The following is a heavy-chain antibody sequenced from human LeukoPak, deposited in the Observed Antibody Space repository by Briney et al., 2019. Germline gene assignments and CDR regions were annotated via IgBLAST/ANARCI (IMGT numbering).Heavy chain of an antibody. V-gene: IGHV1-24*01. D-gene: IGHD1-1*01. J-gene: IGHJ4*02. Sequence: ASVKVSCKVSGYTLTELSMHWVRQAPGKGLEWMGGFDPEDGETIYAQKFQGRVTMTEDTSTDTAYMELSGLRSEDTAVYYCATAPPVENWNYVDYWGQGTLVTVSS. CDR1: GYTLTELS. CDR3: ATAPPVENWNYVDY. CDR2: FDPEDGET.